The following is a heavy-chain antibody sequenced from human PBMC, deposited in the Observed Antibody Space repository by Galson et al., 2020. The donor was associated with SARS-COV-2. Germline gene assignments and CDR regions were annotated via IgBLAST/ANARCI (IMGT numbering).Heavy chain of an antibody. J-gene: IGHJ3*01. V-gene: IGHV2-26*01. CDR1: GFSLSNPRLG. Sequence: SGPTLVKPTETLTLTCTVSGFSLSNPRLGVRWIRQPPGNALEWLAHIFSNGEKSYTTSLRRRLTVSKDTSKSQVVLTMANVGPLDTATYYCARTRPTSWESSVGSFDVWGLGTVGTVSS. CDR2: IFSNGEK. CDR3: ARTRPTSWESSVGSFDV. D-gene: IGHD7-27*01.